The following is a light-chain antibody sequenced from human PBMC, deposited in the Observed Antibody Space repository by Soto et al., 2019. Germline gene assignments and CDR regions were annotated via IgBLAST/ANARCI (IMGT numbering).Light chain of an antibody. J-gene: IGKJ3*01. Sequence: EIVLTQSPGTLSLSPGERATLSCRASQSVSSSYLAWYQQKPGQAPRLLIYGASIRATDIPDRFSGSGSGTDFTLTISRLEPEDFAVYYCQQYTSSPPLFTFGPGPKVD. CDR2: GAS. CDR3: QQYTSSPPLFT. CDR1: QSVSSSY. V-gene: IGKV3-20*01.